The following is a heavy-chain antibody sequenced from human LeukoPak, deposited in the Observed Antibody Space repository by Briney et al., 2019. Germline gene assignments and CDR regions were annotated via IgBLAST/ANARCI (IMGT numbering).Heavy chain of an antibody. CDR1: GFTFRSYW. CDR3: AKGGEARDSSGYYYCWYFDL. CDR2: ISGSGGST. Sequence: PGESLRLSCAASGFTFRSYWMHWVRQAPGKGLEWVSAISGSGGSTYYADSVKGRFTISRDNSKNTLYLQMNSLRAEDTAVYYCAKGGEARDSSGYYYCWYFDLWGRGTLVTVSS. J-gene: IGHJ2*01. D-gene: IGHD3-22*01. V-gene: IGHV3-23*01.